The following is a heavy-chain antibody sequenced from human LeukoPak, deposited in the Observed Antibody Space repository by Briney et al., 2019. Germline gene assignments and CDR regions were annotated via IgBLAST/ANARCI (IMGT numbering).Heavy chain of an antibody. J-gene: IGHJ4*02. D-gene: IGHD4-17*01. CDR2: ISSSGSTI. Sequence: GGSLRLSCAASGFTFSDYYMSWIRQAPGKGLEWVSYISSSGSTIYYADSVKGRFTISRDNAKNSLHLQMNSLRAEDTAVYYCARGPTTVTSPHFDYWGQGTLVTVSS. V-gene: IGHV3-11*01. CDR1: GFTFSDYY. CDR3: ARGPTTVTSPHFDY.